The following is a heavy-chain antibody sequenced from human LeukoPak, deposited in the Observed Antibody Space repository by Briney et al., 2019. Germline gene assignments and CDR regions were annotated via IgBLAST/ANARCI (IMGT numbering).Heavy chain of an antibody. CDR1: GGSISSHY. V-gene: IGHV4-59*11. D-gene: IGHD5-18*01. CDR2: IYYSGST. J-gene: IGHJ3*02. CDR3: ARGGVDTAMVGFGGI. Sequence: PSETLSLTCTVCGGSISSHYWSWIRQPPGKGLEWIGYIYYSGSTNYNPSLKSRVTISVDTSKNQFSLKLSSVTAADTAVYYCARGGVDTAMVGFGGIWGQGTMVTVSS.